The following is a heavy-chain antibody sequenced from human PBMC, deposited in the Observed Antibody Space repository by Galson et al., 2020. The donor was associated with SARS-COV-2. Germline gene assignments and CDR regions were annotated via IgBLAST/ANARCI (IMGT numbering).Heavy chain of an antibody. CDR2: ISTSSTYT. CDR3: ARGQGFTSVIIGPYFSDY. CDR1: GFTFSDYY. J-gene: IGHJ4*02. V-gene: IGHV3-11*06. D-gene: IGHD3-3*01. Sequence: GGSLRLSCVASGFTFSDYYMSWIRQAPGKGLEWISYISTSSTYTNYADSVKGRFTISRDNAKNSLYLQMNSLRAEDTAVYYCARGQGFTSVIIGPYFSDYWGQGTLVTVSS.